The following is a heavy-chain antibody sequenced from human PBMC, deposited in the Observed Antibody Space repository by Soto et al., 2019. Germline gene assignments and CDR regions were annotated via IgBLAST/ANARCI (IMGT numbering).Heavy chain of an antibody. CDR1: GFTFSSYW. V-gene: IGHV3-74*01. CDR3: ARALTTERLVYDCGVDV. Sequence: EVQLVESGGGLVQPGGSLRLSCAASGFTFSSYWMHWVRQAPGKGLVWVSRINSDGSSTSYADSVKGRFTISRDNAKNXXELQVNSLRAEDTAVYYCARALTTERLVYDCGVDVWGQGTTVTVAS. CDR2: INSDGSST. J-gene: IGHJ6*02.